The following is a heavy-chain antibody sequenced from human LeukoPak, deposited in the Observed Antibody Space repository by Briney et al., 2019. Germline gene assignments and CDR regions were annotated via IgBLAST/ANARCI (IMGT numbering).Heavy chain of an antibody. CDR2: ISSSGSTI. V-gene: IGHV3-48*03. CDR1: GFTFSSYE. J-gene: IGHJ4*02. CDR3: ARVAAGTYYYGSGSYPFDY. D-gene: IGHD3-10*01. Sequence: GGSLRLSCAASGFTFSSYEMNWVRQAPGKGLEWVSYISSSGSTIYYADSVKGRFTISRDNAKNSLHLQMNSLRAEDTAVYYCARVAAGTYYYGSGSYPFDYWGQGTLVTVSS.